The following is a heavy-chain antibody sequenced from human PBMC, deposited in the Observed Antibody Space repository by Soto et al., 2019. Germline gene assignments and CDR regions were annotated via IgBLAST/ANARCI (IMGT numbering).Heavy chain of an antibody. CDR3: ARETITMVRGVTSNWFDP. Sequence: QVQLQESGPGLVKPSETLSLTCTVSGGSVSSGSYYWSWIRQPPGKGLEWIGYIYYSGSTNYNPTLLNRVTISVDTSKNQFSLKLSSVTAADTAVYYCARETITMVRGVTSNWFDPWGQGTLVTVSS. D-gene: IGHD3-10*01. CDR2: IYYSGST. V-gene: IGHV4-61*01. J-gene: IGHJ5*02. CDR1: GGSVSSGSYY.